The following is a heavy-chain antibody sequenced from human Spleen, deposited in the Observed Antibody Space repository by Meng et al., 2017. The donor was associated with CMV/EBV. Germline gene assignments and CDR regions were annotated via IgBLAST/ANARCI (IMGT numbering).Heavy chain of an antibody. CDR2: IYYSGST. Sequence: SKTLSLTCTVSGGSVSSGSYYWSWIRQPPGKGLEWIGYIYYSGSTNYNPSLKSRVSISVDTSKNQFSLKLSSVTAADTAVYYCARAVTRRMIVVMTYNWFDPWGQGTLVTVSS. CDR3: ARAVTRRMIVVMTYNWFDP. V-gene: IGHV4-61*01. CDR1: GGSVSSGSYY. D-gene: IGHD3-22*01. J-gene: IGHJ5*02.